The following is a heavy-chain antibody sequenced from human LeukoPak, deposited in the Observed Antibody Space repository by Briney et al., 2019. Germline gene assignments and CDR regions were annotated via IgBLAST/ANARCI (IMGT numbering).Heavy chain of an antibody. V-gene: IGHV1-2*04. D-gene: IGHD6-13*01. J-gene: IGHJ5*02. CDR3: ARGGGSSWSKIYNWFDP. Sequence: ASVKVSCKASGYTFTGYYKHWVRQAPGQGLEWMGWINPNSGGTNYAQKFQGWVTMTRDTSISTAYMELSRLRSDDTAVYYCARGGGSSWSKIYNWFDPWGQGTLVTVSS. CDR2: INPNSGGT. CDR1: GYTFTGYY.